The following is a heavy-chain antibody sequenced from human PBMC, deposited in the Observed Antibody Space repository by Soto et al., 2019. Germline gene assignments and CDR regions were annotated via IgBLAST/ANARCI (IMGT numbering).Heavy chain of an antibody. Sequence: QVQLVQSGAEVKKPGSSVKVSCKTSGGPFNNHAINWVRQAPGQGLEWVGLVIPTLATADYAQKFQGRVTMPADEATNTVYIEVSSPRSDEPGVYYCASDYGEIDAFDILGHWTLVTVSS. D-gene: IGHD4-17*01. J-gene: IGHJ3*02. CDR3: ASDYGEIDAFDI. CDR2: VIPTLATA. V-gene: IGHV1-69*01. CDR1: GGPFNNHA.